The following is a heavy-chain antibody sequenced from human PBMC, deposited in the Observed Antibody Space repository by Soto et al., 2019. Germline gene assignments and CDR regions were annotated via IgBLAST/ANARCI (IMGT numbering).Heavy chain of an antibody. V-gene: IGHV4-59*01. J-gene: IGHJ4*02. CDR1: GGSFSSYY. CDR3: ARAPRGNYGYPSYFDY. Sequence: SETLSLTCTVSGGSFSSYYWSWIRQPPGKGLEWIGYIYYSGSTNYNPSLKRRVTISVDTSKNQFSLKLSSVTAADTALYYCARAPRGNYGYPSYFDYWGQGTLVTVSS. D-gene: IGHD3-10*01. CDR2: IYYSGST.